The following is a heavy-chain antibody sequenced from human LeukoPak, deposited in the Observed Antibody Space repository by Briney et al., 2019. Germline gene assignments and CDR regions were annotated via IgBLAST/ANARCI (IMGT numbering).Heavy chain of an antibody. CDR1: GFSFGDYA. CDR3: ARDDYSSGWYDPVDY. V-gene: IGHV3-49*04. J-gene: IGHJ4*02. CDR2: IRSKADGGTT. D-gene: IGHD6-19*01. Sequence: GGSLRLSCTASGFSFGDYAMTWVRQAPGKGLEWLGFIRSKADGGTTEYAASVEGRFTISRDNAKNSLYLQMNSLRAEDTAVYYCARDDYSSGWYDPVDYWGQGTLVTVSS.